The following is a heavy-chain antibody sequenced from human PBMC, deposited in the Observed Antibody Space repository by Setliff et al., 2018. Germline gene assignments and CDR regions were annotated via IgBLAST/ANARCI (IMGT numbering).Heavy chain of an antibody. CDR3: ARAKGTTMATQYFDY. Sequence: GGSLRLSCAASGFTFSTYSLIWVRQAPGTGLEWVSSISPSSSHIYYADSAEGRFTISRDNAKNSLYLQLNSLRAEDTAVYYCARAKGTTMATQYFDYWGQGTLVTVAS. D-gene: IGHD3-10*01. V-gene: IGHV3-21*01. J-gene: IGHJ4*02. CDR1: GFTFSTYS. CDR2: ISPSSSHI.